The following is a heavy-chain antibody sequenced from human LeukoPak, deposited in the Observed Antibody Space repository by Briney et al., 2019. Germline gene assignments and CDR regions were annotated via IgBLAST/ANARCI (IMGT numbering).Heavy chain of an antibody. D-gene: IGHD5-12*01. V-gene: IGHV3-23*01. J-gene: IGHJ3*02. Sequence: GGSLRLSCAASGFTFSSYAMSWVRQAPGKGLEWVSAISGSGGSTYYADSVKGRFTISRDNSKNTLYLQMNSLRAEDTAVYYCAKVPTQYSGYGDDAFDIWGQGTMVTVSS. CDR3: AKVPTQYSGYGDDAFDI. CDR1: GFTFSSYA. CDR2: ISGSGGST.